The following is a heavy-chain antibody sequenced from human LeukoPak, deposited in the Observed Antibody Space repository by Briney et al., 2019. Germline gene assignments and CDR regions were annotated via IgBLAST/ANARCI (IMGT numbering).Heavy chain of an antibody. D-gene: IGHD3-10*01. J-gene: IGHJ4*02. CDR2: IYYSGST. Sequence: SETLSLTCTVSGGSISSYYWSWIRQPPGKGLEWIGYIYYSGSTNYNPSLKSRVTISVDTSKNQFSLKLSSVTAADTAVYYCARAVTYYYGSGSYTDFDYRGQGTLVTVSS. CDR1: GGSISSYY. CDR3: ARAVTYYYGSGSYTDFDY. V-gene: IGHV4-59*01.